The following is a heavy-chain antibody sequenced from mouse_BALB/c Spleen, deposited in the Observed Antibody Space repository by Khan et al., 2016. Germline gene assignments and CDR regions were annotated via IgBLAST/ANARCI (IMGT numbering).Heavy chain of an antibody. CDR2: ISYSGST. CDR3: AREEYGNYAWFAY. V-gene: IGHV3-2*02. Sequence: EVELVESGPGLVKPSQSLSLTCTVTGYSITSDYAWNWTRQFPGNKLEWMGYISYSGSTSYNPSLKSRISITRDTSKNQFFLQLNSVTTEDTATYYCAREEYGNYAWFAYWGQGTLVTVSA. CDR1: GYSITSDYA. J-gene: IGHJ3*01. D-gene: IGHD2-10*02.